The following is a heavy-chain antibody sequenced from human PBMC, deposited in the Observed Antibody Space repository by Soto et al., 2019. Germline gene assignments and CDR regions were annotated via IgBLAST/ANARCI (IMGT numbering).Heavy chain of an antibody. V-gene: IGHV2-5*02. J-gene: IGHJ4*02. Sequence: QITLKESGPTLVKPTQTLTLTCTFSEFSLTTSGVGVGWIRQPPGKALEWLAVIYWDDSKHYSPSLKSRLTITKNTSKNQVVLTMPNMDPVDTATYSCTHKGYGDYPLDYWGQGTLVTVSS. CDR3: THKGYGDYPLDY. CDR2: IYWDDSK. D-gene: IGHD4-17*01. CDR1: EFSLTTSGVG.